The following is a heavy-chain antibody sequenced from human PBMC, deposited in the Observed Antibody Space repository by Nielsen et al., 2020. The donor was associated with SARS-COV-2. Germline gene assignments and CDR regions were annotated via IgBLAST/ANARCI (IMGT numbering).Heavy chain of an antibody. CDR2: IKSKTDGGTT. CDR3: VTDRRVVGADTDC. Sequence: GESLKISCAASGFTFSNPWMNWVRQAPGKGLEWVGRIKSKTDGGTTDYAAPAKGRFTISRDDSKNTLYLQMNNLNTEDTAVYYCVTDRRVVGADTDCWGQGTLVTVSS. CDR1: GFTFSNPW. J-gene: IGHJ4*02. V-gene: IGHV3-15*01. D-gene: IGHD1-26*01.